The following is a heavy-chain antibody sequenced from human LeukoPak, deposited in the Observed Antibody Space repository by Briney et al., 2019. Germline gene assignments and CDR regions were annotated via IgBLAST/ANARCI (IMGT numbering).Heavy chain of an antibody. Sequence: PGGSLRLSCSASGLTFSRYEVNWVRQTPGGGLEWLSYIGSGGDNIYYADSVKGRFTISRDNAKNSLYLQMNSLRVDDTAVYHCARDNAGTVPPYSFYAMDVWGQGTTVTVSS. CDR3: ARDNAGTVPPYSFYAMDV. CDR2: IGSGGDNI. CDR1: GLTFSRYE. J-gene: IGHJ6*02. V-gene: IGHV3-48*03. D-gene: IGHD4-17*01.